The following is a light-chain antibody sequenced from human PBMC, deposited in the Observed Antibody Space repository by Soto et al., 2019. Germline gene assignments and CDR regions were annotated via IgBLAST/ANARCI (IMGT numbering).Light chain of an antibody. Sequence: DIQMTQSPSSLSASVGDRVTITCRASQSISSYLNWYQQKPGKAPNLLIYSASSLQSGVPSRFSGSGSGADFTPTISSLQPEDFATYYCQQSVNTPWTFGQGTKVEIK. V-gene: IGKV1-39*01. CDR3: QQSVNTPWT. CDR2: SAS. J-gene: IGKJ1*01. CDR1: QSISSY.